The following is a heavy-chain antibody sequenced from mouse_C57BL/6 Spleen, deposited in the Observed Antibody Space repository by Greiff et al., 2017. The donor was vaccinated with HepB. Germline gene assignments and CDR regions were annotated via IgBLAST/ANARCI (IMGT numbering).Heavy chain of an antibody. CDR2: IRSKSSNYAT. J-gene: IGHJ3*01. V-gene: IGHV10-3*01. CDR1: GFTFNTYA. Sequence: GGGLVQPKGSLKLSCAASGFTFNTYAMHWVRQAPGKGLEWVARIRSKSSNYATYYADSVKDRFTISRDDSQSKLYLQMNNLKTEDTAMYYCLRDRITAVGFAYWGQGTLVTVSA. CDR3: LRDRITAVGFAY. D-gene: IGHD1-1*01.